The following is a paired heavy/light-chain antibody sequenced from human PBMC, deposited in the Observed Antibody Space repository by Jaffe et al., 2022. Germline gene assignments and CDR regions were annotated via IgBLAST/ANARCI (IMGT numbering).Light chain of an antibody. CDR1: QSVSGSY. J-gene: IGKJ5*01. V-gene: IGKV3-20*01. CDR3: QQYGSSPIT. Sequence: ENVLTQSPGTLSLSPGERATLSCRASQSVSGSYLAWFQQKPGQAPRLLIYGAFSRATGIPDRFSGSGSGTDFTLTISRLEPEDFAVYYCQQYGSSPITFGQGTRLEIK. CDR2: GAF.
Heavy chain of an antibody. V-gene: IGHV3-23*01. CDR2: ISGSGGST. D-gene: IGHD6-13*01. CDR1: GFIYSSYG. J-gene: IGHJ5*02. CDR3: VKLFGSSWRNLFDP. Sequence: EVQLLESGGGLVQPGGSLRLSCAASGFIYSSYGMSWVRQAPGKGLEWVSTISGSGGSTYYADSVKGRFTISRDNSMNTLSLQMNGLRAEDTALYYCVKLFGSSWRNLFDPWGQGTLVTVSS.